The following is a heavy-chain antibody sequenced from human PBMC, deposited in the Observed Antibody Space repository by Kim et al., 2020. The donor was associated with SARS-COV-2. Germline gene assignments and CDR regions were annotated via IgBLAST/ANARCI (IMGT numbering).Heavy chain of an antibody. J-gene: IGHJ6*02. D-gene: IGHD3-16*01. V-gene: IGHV3-33*03. Sequence: SVKGRLTSSRDDSNNALYLQLNSLRGEDTALYYCAKDVLDYRGMDAWGQGTTVTVSS. CDR3: AKDVLDYRGMDA.